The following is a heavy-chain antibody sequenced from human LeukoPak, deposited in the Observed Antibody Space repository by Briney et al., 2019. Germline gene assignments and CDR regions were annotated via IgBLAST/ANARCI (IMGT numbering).Heavy chain of an antibody. D-gene: IGHD5-18*01. CDR3: ARSGYTISAYHSDF. V-gene: IGHV4-59*10. CDR2: IYTTGRT. CDR1: GVSIQSYW. J-gene: IGHJ4*02. Sequence: SEPLSLTCDLSGVSIQSYWSSWVRKSAGEALEWIARIYTTGRTNYSPSFQSRVTMSIDVSSNQFSLTLRSVTAADTAVYYCARSGYTISAYHSDFWGQGAPVTVSS.